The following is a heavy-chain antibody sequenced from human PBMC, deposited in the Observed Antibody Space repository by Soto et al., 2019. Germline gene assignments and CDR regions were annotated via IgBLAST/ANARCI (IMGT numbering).Heavy chain of an antibody. Sequence: QVQLQQWGAGLLKPSETLSLSCAVYGGSFSGYYWSWIRQPPGWGREWIGEINHSGSSNYNPSLKSRVTISVDTSKKQFSLKLSSVTAADTAVYYCASGYTYYYGMDVWGQGTTVTVSS. V-gene: IGHV4-34*01. CDR1: GGSFSGYY. CDR2: INHSGSS. J-gene: IGHJ6*02. CDR3: ASGYTYYYGMDV. D-gene: IGHD1-1*01.